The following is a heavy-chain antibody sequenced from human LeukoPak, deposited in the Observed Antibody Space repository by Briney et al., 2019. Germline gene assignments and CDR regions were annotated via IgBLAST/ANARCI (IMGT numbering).Heavy chain of an antibody. D-gene: IGHD3-16*01. CDR2: MFYYGST. Sequence: SETLSLTRTVSGGSISSYYWGWIRQPPGKGLEWIGSMFYYGSTYYNASLKSRVTISLDTSKKQFSLKLRSVTAADTAVYYCARGGITSLLNWFDPWGQGILVTVSS. V-gene: IGHV4-39*07. CDR1: GGSISSYY. CDR3: ARGGITSLLNWFDP. J-gene: IGHJ5*02.